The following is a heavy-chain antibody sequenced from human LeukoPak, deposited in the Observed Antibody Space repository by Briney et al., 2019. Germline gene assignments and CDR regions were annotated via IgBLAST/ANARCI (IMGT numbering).Heavy chain of an antibody. CDR1: GGSISSYY. CDR3: ARHISGWYYYGMDV. V-gene: IGHV4-59*08. D-gene: IGHD6-19*01. CDR2: IYYSGST. J-gene: IGHJ6*02. Sequence: SETLSLTCTVSGGSISSYYWSWIRQPPGKGLGWIGYIYYSGSTNYNPSLKSRVTISVDTSKNQFSLKLSSVTAADTAVYYCARHISGWYYYGMDVWGQGTTVTVSS.